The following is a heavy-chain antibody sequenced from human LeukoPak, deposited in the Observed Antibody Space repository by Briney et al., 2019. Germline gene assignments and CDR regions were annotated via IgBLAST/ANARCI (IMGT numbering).Heavy chain of an antibody. Sequence: SETLSLTCAVSGGSISSTSYYWAWIRQPPGKGLERIGTIYYSGSTYHNPSLKSRVTLSVDTSRNQFSLRLSSVDAADTAVYYCAKAGVRYFDSSGLYAFDFWGQGTTVTVSS. V-gene: IGHV4-39*01. D-gene: IGHD3-22*01. CDR3: AKAGVRYFDSSGLYAFDF. CDR1: GGSISSTSYY. J-gene: IGHJ3*01. CDR2: IYYSGST.